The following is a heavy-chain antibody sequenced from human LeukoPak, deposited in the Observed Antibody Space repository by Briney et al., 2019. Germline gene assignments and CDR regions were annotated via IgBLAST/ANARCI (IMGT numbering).Heavy chain of an antibody. D-gene: IGHD6-6*01. CDR3: ARECSGSIAAPSWFDP. J-gene: IGHJ5*02. Sequence: ASVKVSCKASGGTFSSYAISWVRQAPGQGLEWKGGIIPIFGTANYAQKFQGRVTITADESTSTAYMELSSLRSEDTAVYYCARECSGSIAAPSWFDPWGQGTLVTVSS. CDR2: IIPIFGTA. V-gene: IGHV1-69*13. CDR1: GGTFSSYA.